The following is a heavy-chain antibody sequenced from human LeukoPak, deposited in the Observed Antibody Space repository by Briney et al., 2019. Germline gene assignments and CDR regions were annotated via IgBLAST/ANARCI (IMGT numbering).Heavy chain of an antibody. Sequence: GGSLRLFCAASGYIFSIYAMIWVRQSPGKGLEWVSAISGSGGSTYYGDSVKGRFTISRDNSKNTLYLQMNSLRAEATAVYYCASWAERYYYYGMDVWGKGTTVTVSS. CDR3: ASWAERYYYYGMDV. CDR1: GYIFSIYA. V-gene: IGHV3-23*01. J-gene: IGHJ6*04. CDR2: ISGSGGST. D-gene: IGHD7-27*01.